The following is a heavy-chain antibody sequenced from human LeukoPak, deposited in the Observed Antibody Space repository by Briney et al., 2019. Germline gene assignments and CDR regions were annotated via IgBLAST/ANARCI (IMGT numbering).Heavy chain of an antibody. Sequence: SETLSLTCTVSGGSISSSNYFWGWIRQPPGKGLEWIGSIYYTGSTYYNPSLKSRVTIFVDTSKNQFSLKLSSVTAADTAVYYCARTRYYYNSRSYGAPYYFDYWGQGTLVTVSS. CDR3: ARTRYYYNSRSYGAPYYFDY. V-gene: IGHV4-39*01. D-gene: IGHD3-10*01. CDR2: IYYTGST. CDR1: GGSISSSNYF. J-gene: IGHJ4*02.